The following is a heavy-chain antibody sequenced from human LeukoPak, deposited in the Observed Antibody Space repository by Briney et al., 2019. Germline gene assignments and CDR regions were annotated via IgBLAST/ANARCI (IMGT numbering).Heavy chain of an antibody. Sequence: SGPTLVNPTQTLTLTCTFSGFSLSTSGVGAGWIRQPPGKALEWLALIYWDDDKRYSPSLKSRLTITKDTSKNQVALTMTNMDPVDTATYYCAQVVWFGDHQEGWFDPWGQGTLVTVSS. CDR3: AQVVWFGDHQEGWFDP. J-gene: IGHJ5*02. V-gene: IGHV2-5*02. D-gene: IGHD3-10*01. CDR2: IYWDDDK. CDR1: GFSLSTSGVG.